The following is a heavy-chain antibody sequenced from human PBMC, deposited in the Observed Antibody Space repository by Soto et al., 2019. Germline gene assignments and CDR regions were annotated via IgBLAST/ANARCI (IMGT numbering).Heavy chain of an antibody. CDR1: GGSISSYY. Sequence: PSETLSLTCTVSGGSISSYYWSWIRQPPGKGLEWIGYIYYSGSTNYNPSLKSRVTISVDTSKNQFSLKLSSVTAADTAVYYCARDLLTRGYYDSSGYYSTEDAFDIWGQGTMVTVSS. J-gene: IGHJ3*02. CDR3: ARDLLTRGYYDSSGYYSTEDAFDI. D-gene: IGHD3-22*01. V-gene: IGHV4-59*01. CDR2: IYYSGST.